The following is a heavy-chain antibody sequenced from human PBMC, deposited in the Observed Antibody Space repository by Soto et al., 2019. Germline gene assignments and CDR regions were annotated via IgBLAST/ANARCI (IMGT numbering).Heavy chain of an antibody. D-gene: IGHD3-16*02. CDR1: GYPFSTFG. V-gene: IGHV1-18*01. CDR2: ISVYSGNT. CDR3: ARASRLLYEEY. J-gene: IGHJ4*02. Sequence: QVQLVQSGSEVKKPGASVKVSCKTSGYPFSTFGINWVRQAPGQGLEWMRWISVYSGNTIYPPNLQGRVTITTDTYTSTAYLDLRSLTFDDTAFYYCARASRLLYEEYWGQGTLVTVSS.